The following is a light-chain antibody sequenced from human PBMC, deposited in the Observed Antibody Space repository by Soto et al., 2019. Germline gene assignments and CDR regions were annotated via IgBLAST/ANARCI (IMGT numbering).Light chain of an antibody. J-gene: IGKJ1*01. CDR3: KQYDNWPLT. Sequence: EIGMTQSPATLYVSPGERATVSCRASQSVSSSLAWYQQKPGQAPRLLIYGASTRATGIPARFSGSRSGTEFNLSISSLQSHDVAVYYYKQYDNWPLTFGKGTRVEIK. CDR2: GAS. CDR1: QSVSSS. V-gene: IGKV3-15*01.